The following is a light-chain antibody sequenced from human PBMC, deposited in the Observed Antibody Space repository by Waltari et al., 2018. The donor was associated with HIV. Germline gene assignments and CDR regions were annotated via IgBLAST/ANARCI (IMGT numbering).Light chain of an antibody. V-gene: IGLV1-40*01. CDR3: QSYDSSLSRRV. CDR2: GNS. CDR1: SSNIGAGSD. Sequence: QSVLTQPPSVSGAPGQRVTISCPGSSSNIGAGSDVHLYQQLPGTAPKLLIYGNSNRPSGVPDRFSGSKSGTSASLAITGLQAEDEADYYCQSYDSSLSRRVFGTGTKVTVL. J-gene: IGLJ1*01.